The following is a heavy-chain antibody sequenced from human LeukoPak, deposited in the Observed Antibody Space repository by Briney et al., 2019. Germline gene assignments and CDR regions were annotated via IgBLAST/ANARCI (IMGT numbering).Heavy chain of an antibody. CDR3: ARVAAAVATHYFFYMDV. V-gene: IGHV3-53*01. J-gene: IGHJ6*03. Sequence: PGGFLRLSCAASGFSVSSNYMTWVRQAPGKGLEWVSVIYSSGYAYYADSVKGRFTISRDNSKNTLSLQLNSLGAEDTAVYYCARVAAAVATHYFFYMDVWGKGTTVTVSS. D-gene: IGHD5-12*01. CDR2: IYSSGYA. CDR1: GFSVSSNY.